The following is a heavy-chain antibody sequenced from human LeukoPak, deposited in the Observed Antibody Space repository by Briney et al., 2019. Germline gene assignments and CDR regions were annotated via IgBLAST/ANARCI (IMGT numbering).Heavy chain of an antibody. CDR3: ARARIAARRYYFDY. D-gene: IGHD6-6*01. CDR2: IYYSGST. V-gene: IGHV4-59*08. Sequence: SETLSLTCAVSGGSISSYYWSWIRQPPGKGLEWIGYIYYSGSTNYNPPLKSRVTISVDTSKNQFSLKLSSVTAADTAVYYCARARIAARRYYFDYWGQGTLVTVSS. CDR1: GGSISSYY. J-gene: IGHJ4*02.